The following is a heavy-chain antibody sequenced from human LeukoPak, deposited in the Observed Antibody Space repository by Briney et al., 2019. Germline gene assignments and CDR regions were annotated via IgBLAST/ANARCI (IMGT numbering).Heavy chain of an antibody. J-gene: IGHJ4*02. CDR2: INSDGSSI. CDR3: ARVANAYSYGYFLY. Sequence: GGSLSLSCAASGITFNGYWMHWVRQGPGKGLVWVSRINSDGSSISYADSVKGRFTISRDNAKNTLYLQMNSLRAEDTAVHYCARVANAYSYGYFLYWGQRALVTVSS. CDR1: GITFNGYW. V-gene: IGHV3-74*01. D-gene: IGHD5-18*01.